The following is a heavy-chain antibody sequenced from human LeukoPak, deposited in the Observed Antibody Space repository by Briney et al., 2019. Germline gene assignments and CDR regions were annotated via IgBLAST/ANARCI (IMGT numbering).Heavy chain of an antibody. J-gene: IGHJ3*02. CDR2: TYYRSKWYF. Sequence: SQTLSLTCAISGDSVSSDIAAWNWVRQSPSRGLEWLGRTYYRSKWYFDYAVSLKSRIIINPDTSKNRFSLHPNSVTPEDTAVYYCARGSAFDIWGQGTMVTVSS. CDR1: GDSVSSDIAA. CDR3: ARGSAFDI. V-gene: IGHV6-1*01.